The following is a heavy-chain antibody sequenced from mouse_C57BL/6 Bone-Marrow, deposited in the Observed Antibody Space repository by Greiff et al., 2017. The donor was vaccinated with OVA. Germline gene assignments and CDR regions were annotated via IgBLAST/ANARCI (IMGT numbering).Heavy chain of an antibody. D-gene: IGHD1-1*01. J-gene: IGHJ1*03. Sequence: EVKLVESGGGLVQPGGSLKLSCAASGFTFSDYYMYWVRQTPEKRLEWVAYISNGGGSTYYPDTVKGRFTISRDNAKNTLYLQMSRLKSEDTAMYYCARRDYYGSSVARDVWGTGTTVTVSS. CDR3: ARRDYYGSSVARDV. V-gene: IGHV5-12*01. CDR2: ISNGGGST. CDR1: GFTFSDYY.